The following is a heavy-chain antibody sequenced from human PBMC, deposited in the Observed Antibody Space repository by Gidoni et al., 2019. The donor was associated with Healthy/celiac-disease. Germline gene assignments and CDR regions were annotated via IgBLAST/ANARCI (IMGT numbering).Heavy chain of an antibody. CDR2: IRSKANSYAT. D-gene: IGHD2-2*01. Sequence: EVQLVESGGGVVQAGGSLKPSCAASGFTFSGSPLHWVRQASGKGLEWVGRIRSKANSYATAYAASVKGRFTISRDDSKNTAYLQMNSLKTEDTAVYYCTAVVGRSSTSSGMDVWGQGTTVTVSS. J-gene: IGHJ6*02. CDR1: GFTFSGSP. V-gene: IGHV3-73*02. CDR3: TAVVGRSSTSSGMDV.